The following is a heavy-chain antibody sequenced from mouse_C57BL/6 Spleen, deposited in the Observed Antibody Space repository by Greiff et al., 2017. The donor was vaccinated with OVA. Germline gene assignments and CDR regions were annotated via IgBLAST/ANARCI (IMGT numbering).Heavy chain of an antibody. J-gene: IGHJ2*01. D-gene: IGHD2-5*01. CDR1: GYTFTSYW. V-gene: IGHV1-55*01. Sequence: VQLQQPGAELVKPGASVKMSCKASGYTFTSYWITWVKQRPGQGLEWIGDIYPGSGSTNYNEKFKSKATLTIDTSSSTAYMQLSSLTSEDSAVYYCAREAEPGYSNYRYDFDYWGQGTTLTVSS. CDR2: IYPGSGST. CDR3: AREAEPGYSNYRYDFDY.